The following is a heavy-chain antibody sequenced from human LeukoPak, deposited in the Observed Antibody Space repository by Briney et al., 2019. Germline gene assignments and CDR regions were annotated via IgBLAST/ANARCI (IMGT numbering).Heavy chain of an antibody. V-gene: IGHV3-20*04. J-gene: IGHJ3*02. CDR2: INWNGGST. CDR1: GFTFSSYW. D-gene: IGHD1-26*01. Sequence: GGSLRLSCAAPGFTFSSYWMHWVRQAPGKGLEWVSGINWNGGSTGYADSVKGRFTISRDNAKNSLYLQMNSLRAEDTALYYCAREVPRGSYYAFDIWGQGTMATVSS. CDR3: AREVPRGSYYAFDI.